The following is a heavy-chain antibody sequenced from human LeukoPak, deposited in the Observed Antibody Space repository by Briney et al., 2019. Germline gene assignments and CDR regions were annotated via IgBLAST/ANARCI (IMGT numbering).Heavy chain of an antibody. CDR1: GFTFCDYA. CDR2: IRSKTYGGTT. D-gene: IGHD5-12*01. V-gene: IGHV3-49*04. Sequence: PGGSLRLSCTASGFTFCDYAMNWVRQAPGKGLGWVGFIRSKTYGGTTAYAASVKGRFTISRDDSKNIAYLQMNSLKPEDTAVYYCSRQIRATTDYFDYWGQGTLVTVSS. J-gene: IGHJ4*02. CDR3: SRQIRATTDYFDY.